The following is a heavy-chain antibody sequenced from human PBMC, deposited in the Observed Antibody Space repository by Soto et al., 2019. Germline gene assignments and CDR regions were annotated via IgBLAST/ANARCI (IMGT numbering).Heavy chain of an antibody. Sequence: QVQLVESGGGVVQPGRSLRLSWAASGFTFSSFSLHWVRQAPGKGLEWLALISYDGSTKYNADSVKGRFTVSRDNSNNTLYLQLSSLRPEDTAVYYCARTTTVAGTPEFDYWGQGTLVTVSS. V-gene: IGHV3-30-3*01. D-gene: IGHD6-19*01. CDR3: ARTTTVAGTPEFDY. J-gene: IGHJ4*02. CDR1: GFTFSSFS. CDR2: ISYDGSTK.